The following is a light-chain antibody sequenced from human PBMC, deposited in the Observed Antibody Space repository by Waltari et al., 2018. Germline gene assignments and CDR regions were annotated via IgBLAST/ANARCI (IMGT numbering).Light chain of an antibody. CDR2: KAS. J-gene: IGKJ1*01. CDR3: QQGFSPSWT. CDR1: QSISSW. V-gene: IGKV1-5*03. Sequence: DIQMTQSPSTLSASVGDRVTITCRARQSISSWLAWYQQKPGKAPKLLIYKASSLESGVPSRFSGSGSGTEFTLTIGSLHPEDFATYYCQQGFSPSWTFGQGTKVE.